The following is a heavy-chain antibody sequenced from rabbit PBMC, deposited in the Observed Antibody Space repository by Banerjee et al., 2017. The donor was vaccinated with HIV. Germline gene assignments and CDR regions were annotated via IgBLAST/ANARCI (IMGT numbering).Heavy chain of an antibody. J-gene: IGHJ4*01. D-gene: IGHD7-1*01. V-gene: IGHV1S45*01. CDR1: GFSFSSSHY. CDR3: ARDGFGTGPDYDL. CDR2: IYVGSSGST. Sequence: QEQLEESGGDLVKPGASLTLTCTASGFSFSSSHYMCWVRQAPGKGLEWIACIYVGSSGSTYYASWAKGRFTISKTSSTTVTLQMTSLTAADTATYFCARDGFGTGPDYDLWGPGTLVTVS.